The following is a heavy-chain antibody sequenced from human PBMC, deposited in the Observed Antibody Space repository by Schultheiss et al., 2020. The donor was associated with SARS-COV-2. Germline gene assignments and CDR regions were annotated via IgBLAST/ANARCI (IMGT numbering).Heavy chain of an antibody. J-gene: IGHJ4*02. CDR2: ISGSGGST. CDR1: GFTFSSYA. Sequence: GESLKISCAASGFTFSSYAMSWVRQAPGKGLEWVSAISGSGGSTYYADSVKGRFTISRDNSKNTLYLQMNSLRAEDTAVYYCAKDSKAGTTRGPFDYWGQGTLVTVSS. D-gene: IGHD1-7*01. V-gene: IGHV3-23*01. CDR3: AKDSKAGTTRGPFDY.